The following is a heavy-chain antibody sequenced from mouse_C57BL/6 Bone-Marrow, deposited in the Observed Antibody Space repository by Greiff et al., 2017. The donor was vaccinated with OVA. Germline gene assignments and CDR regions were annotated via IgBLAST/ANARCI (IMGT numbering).Heavy chain of an antibody. V-gene: IGHV14-4*01. CDR1: GFNIKDDY. D-gene: IGHD2-14*01. CDR2: IDPENGDT. J-gene: IGHJ1*03. Sequence: EVQLQQSGAELVRPGASVKLSCTASGFNIKDDYMHWVKQRPEQGLEWIGWIDPENGDTEYASKFQGKATITADTASNTAYLQLSSLTSEDTAVYYCTTGLWVRQENWYFDVWGTGTTVTVSS. CDR3: TTGLWVRQENWYFDV.